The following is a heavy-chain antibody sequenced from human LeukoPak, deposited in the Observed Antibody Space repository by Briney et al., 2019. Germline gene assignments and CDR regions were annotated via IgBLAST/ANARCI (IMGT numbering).Heavy chain of an antibody. CDR1: GYTFTSYG. D-gene: IGHD3-22*01. Sequence: ASVKVSCNASGYTFTSYGISWVRQAPGQGLEWMGWISGYNGYTHYAHNLQGRVTMTTDTSTSTAYMELRSLRSDDTAVYYCARDEARYSSGYYPNWFDPWGQGTLVTVSS. CDR2: ISGYNGYT. J-gene: IGHJ5*02. CDR3: ARDEARYSSGYYPNWFDP. V-gene: IGHV1-18*01.